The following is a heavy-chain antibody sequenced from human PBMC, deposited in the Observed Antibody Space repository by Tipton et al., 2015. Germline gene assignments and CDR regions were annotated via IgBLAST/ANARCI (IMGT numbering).Heavy chain of an antibody. D-gene: IGHD3-10*01. CDR1: GYSISSGYY. J-gene: IGHJ4*02. CDR2: FFHSGNT. CDR3: ARGLLLWFGMTDY. V-gene: IGHV4-38-2*01. Sequence: TLSLTCDVSGYSISSGYYWSWIRQPPGKGLEWIGSFFHSGNTFHNPSLKSRVTISLDTSKNQFSLKLNSVTAADTAVYYCARGLLLWFGMTDYWGQGTLVTVSS.